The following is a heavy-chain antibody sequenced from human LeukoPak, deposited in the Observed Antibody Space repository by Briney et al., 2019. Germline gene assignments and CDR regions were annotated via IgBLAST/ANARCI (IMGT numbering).Heavy chain of an antibody. Sequence: PSETLSLTCTVSGGSISSYYWSWIRQPPGKGLEWIGYIYYSGSTNYNPSLKSRVTISVDTSKNQFSLKLRSVTAADTAVYYCARIPGYCSGGSCYSYYYYGMDVWGQGTTVTVSS. J-gene: IGHJ6*02. CDR2: IYYSGST. CDR3: ARIPGYCSGGSCYSYYYYGMDV. CDR1: GGSISSYY. D-gene: IGHD2-15*01. V-gene: IGHV4-59*01.